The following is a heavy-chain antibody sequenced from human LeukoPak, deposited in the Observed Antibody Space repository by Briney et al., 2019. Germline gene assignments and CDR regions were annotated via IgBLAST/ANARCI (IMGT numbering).Heavy chain of an antibody. CDR3: ARGRVGYSGYDYPLDY. CDR2: ISAYNGNT. D-gene: IGHD5-12*01. J-gene: IGHJ4*02. Sequence: ASVKVSCKASGYTFTSYGISWVRQAPGQGLEWMGWISAYNGNTNYAQKLQGRVTMTTDTSTSTAYMELRSLRSDDTAVYYCARGRVGYSGYDYPLDYWGQGTLVTVSS. CDR1: GYTFTSYG. V-gene: IGHV1-18*01.